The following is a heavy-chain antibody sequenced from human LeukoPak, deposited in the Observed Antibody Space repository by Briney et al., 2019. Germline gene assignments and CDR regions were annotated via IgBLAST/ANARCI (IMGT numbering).Heavy chain of an antibody. Sequence: HPGGSLRLSCAASGFTFSSYSMNWVRQAPGKGLGWVAVIWYDGSNKYYGDSVKGRFTISRDNSKNTLSLQMNSLTAEDTAVYYCARARVTNIQYYFDYWGQGTLVTVSS. CDR1: GFTFSSYS. J-gene: IGHJ4*02. V-gene: IGHV3-33*08. D-gene: IGHD4-17*01. CDR3: ARARVTNIQYYFDY. CDR2: IWYDGSNK.